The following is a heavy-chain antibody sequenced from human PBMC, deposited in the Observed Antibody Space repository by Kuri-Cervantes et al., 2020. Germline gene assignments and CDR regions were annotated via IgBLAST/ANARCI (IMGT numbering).Heavy chain of an antibody. Sequence: SQTLSLTCAVYGGSFSGYYWSWIRQPPGKGLEWIGEINHSGSTNYNPPLKSRVTISVDTSKNQFSLKLSSVTAADTAVYYCARLLLAHDAFDVWSQGTMVTVSS. J-gene: IGHJ3*01. CDR3: ARLLLAHDAFDV. D-gene: IGHD3-3*01. CDR1: GGSFSGYY. V-gene: IGHV4-34*01. CDR2: INHSGST.